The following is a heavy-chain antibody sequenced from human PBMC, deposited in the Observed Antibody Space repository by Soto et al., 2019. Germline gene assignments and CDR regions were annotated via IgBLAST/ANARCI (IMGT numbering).Heavy chain of an antibody. CDR2: ISCDGSNK. V-gene: IGHV3-30*18. Sequence: QVQLVESGGGVVQPGRSLRLSCAASGFTFSIYAMHWVRQAPGKGLEWVAVISCDGSNKYYADSVKGRFTISRDNSQNTLYQQMNSLIAEDTAVYYCANPIVRPNTADYWGQGTLVTVSS. CDR1: GFTFSIYA. CDR3: ANPIVRPNTADY. D-gene: IGHD1-26*01. J-gene: IGHJ4*02.